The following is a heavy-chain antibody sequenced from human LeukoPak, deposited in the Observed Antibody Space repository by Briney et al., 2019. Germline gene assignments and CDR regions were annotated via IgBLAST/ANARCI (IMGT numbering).Heavy chain of an antibody. D-gene: IGHD6-6*01. CDR3: ARDRGGGSSPIDY. V-gene: IGHV4-38-2*02. J-gene: IGHJ4*02. CDR2: IYRSGRT. Sequence: SETLSLTCAVSGYSISSDYYWGWIRQPPGRGLEWIASIYRSGRTYYSPSLRSRVTISLDTSKNQFSLKVNSVTAADTAVYFCARDRGGGSSPIDYWGQGTLVTVSS. CDR1: GYSISSDYY.